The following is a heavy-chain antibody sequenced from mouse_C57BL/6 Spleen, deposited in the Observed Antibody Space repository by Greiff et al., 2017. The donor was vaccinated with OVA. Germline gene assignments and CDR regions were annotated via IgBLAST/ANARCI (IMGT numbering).Heavy chain of an antibody. CDR3: ARGAEFAY. CDR2: ISDGGSYT. Sequence: EVQLQQSGGGLVKPGGSLKLSCAASGFTFSSYAMSWVRQTPEKRLEWVATISDGGSYTYYPDNVKGRFTISRDNAKNNLYLQMSHLKSEDTAMYYCARGAEFAYWGQGTLVTVSA. J-gene: IGHJ3*01. V-gene: IGHV5-4*01. CDR1: GFTFSSYA.